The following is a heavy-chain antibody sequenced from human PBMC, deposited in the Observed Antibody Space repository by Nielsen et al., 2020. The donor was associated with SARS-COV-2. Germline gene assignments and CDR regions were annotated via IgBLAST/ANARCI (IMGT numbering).Heavy chain of an antibody. V-gene: IGHV1-8*01. CDR3: ARGRGVCSSTSCLYYY. Sequence: VRQMPGKGLEWMGWMNPNSGNTGYAQKFQGRVTMTRNTSISTAYMELSSLRSEDTAVYYCARGRGVCSSTSCLYYYWGQGTLVTVSS. J-gene: IGHJ4*02. CDR2: MNPNSGNT. D-gene: IGHD2-2*01.